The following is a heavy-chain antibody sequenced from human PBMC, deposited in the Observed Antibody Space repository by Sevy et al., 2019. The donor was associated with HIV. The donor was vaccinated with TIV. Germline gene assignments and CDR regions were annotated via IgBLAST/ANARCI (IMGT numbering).Heavy chain of an antibody. CDR3: ARDTKLSSGWYYFDY. D-gene: IGHD6-19*01. Sequence: GGSLSLSCAASGFTFSSYAMHWVRQAPGKGLEWVEVISYDGSNKYYADSVKGRFTISRDNSKNTLYLQMNSLRAEDTAVYYCARDTKLSSGWYYFDYWGQGTLVTVSS. CDR1: GFTFSSYA. V-gene: IGHV3-30-3*01. J-gene: IGHJ4*02. CDR2: ISYDGSNK.